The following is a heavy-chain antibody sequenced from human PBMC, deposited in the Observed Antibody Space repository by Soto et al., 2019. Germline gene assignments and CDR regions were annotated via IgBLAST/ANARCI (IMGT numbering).Heavy chain of an antibody. CDR2: IYSGGST. CDR1: GFPVSSNY. J-gene: IGHJ6*02. V-gene: IGHV3-53*01. D-gene: IGHD6-19*01. Sequence: GGSLRLSCAASGFPVSSNYMSWVRQAPGKGLEWVSVIYSGGSTYYADSMKGRFTISRDTSKNMLYLQMNSLRAEDTAVYYCARGRQQSLIRQGMDVWGQGTTVTVSS. CDR3: ARGRQQSLIRQGMDV.